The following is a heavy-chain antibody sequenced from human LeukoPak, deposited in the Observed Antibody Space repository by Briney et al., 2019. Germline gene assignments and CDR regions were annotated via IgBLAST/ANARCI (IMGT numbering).Heavy chain of an antibody. CDR3: AKARDGYKSALFDY. J-gene: IGHJ4*02. CDR1: GFTFSSYA. CDR2: ISGSGGST. Sequence: GGSLRLSCAASGFTFSSYAMSWVRQAPGKGLEWVSAISGSGGSTYYADSVKGRFTISRDNSKNTLYLQMSSLRAEDTAVYYCAKARDGYKSALFDYWGQGTLVTVSS. V-gene: IGHV3-23*01. D-gene: IGHD5-24*01.